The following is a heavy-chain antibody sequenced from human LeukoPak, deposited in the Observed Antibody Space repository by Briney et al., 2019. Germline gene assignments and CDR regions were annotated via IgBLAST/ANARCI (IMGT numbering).Heavy chain of an antibody. CDR2: ISYDGSNK. V-gene: IGHV3-30-3*01. Sequence: GRSLRLSCAASGFTFSSYAMHWVRQAPGKGLEWVAVISYDGSNKYYADSVKGRFTISRDNSKNTLYLQMNSLRAEDTAVYYCASGIKAPMIVDYWGQGTLVTVSS. CDR1: GFTFSSYA. CDR3: ASGIKAPMIVDY. D-gene: IGHD3-22*01. J-gene: IGHJ4*02.